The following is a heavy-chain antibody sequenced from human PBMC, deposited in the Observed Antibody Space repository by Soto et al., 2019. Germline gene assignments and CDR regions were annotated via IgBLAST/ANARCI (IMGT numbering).Heavy chain of an antibody. V-gene: IGHV5-10-1*01. J-gene: IGHJ6*02. CDR1: GYSFTSYW. CDR3: ARPDCSSTSCSTYYYYYGMDV. Sequence: GESLKISCKGSGYSFTSYWISWVRQMPGKGLEWMGRIDPSDSYTNYSPSFQGHVTISADKSISTAYLQWSSLKASDTAMYYCARPDCSSTSCSTYYYYYGMDVWGQGTTVTVS. CDR2: IDPSDSYT. D-gene: IGHD2-2*02.